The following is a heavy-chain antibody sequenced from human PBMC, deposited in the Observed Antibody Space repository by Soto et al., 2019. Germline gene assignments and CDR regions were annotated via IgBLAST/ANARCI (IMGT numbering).Heavy chain of an antibody. CDR2: ISHSGRT. V-gene: IGHV4-34*01. CDR1: GGSFTGYY. D-gene: IGHD6-13*01. Sequence: QVQLQQWGAGLLKPSETLSLTCAVNGGSFTGYYGAWIRQSPGKGLEWIGEISHSGRTNYNPSLKSRVTISVDTSKNQFSLKVSSVTAADTGMYYCARNCGSTWYYFDSWGQGTVVTVSS. J-gene: IGHJ4*02. CDR3: ARNCGSTWYYFDS.